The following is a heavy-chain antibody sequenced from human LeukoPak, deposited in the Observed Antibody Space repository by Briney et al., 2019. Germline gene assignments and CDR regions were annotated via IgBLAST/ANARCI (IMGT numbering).Heavy chain of an antibody. D-gene: IGHD3-10*01. CDR3: ATPAYGSGSPWVTFDY. V-gene: IGHV1-24*01. Sequence: ASVKVSCKVSGYTLTELSMHWVRQAPGKGLEWMGGFDPEDGETIYAQKFQGRVTMTEDTSTDTAYMELSSLRSEDTAVYYCATPAYGSGSPWVTFDYWGQGTLVTVSS. CDR2: FDPEDGET. CDR1: GYTLTELS. J-gene: IGHJ4*02.